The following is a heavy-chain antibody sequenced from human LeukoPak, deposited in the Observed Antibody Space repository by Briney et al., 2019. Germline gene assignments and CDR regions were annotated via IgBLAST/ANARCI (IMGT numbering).Heavy chain of an antibody. V-gene: IGHV3-48*03. CDR3: AKDIGSYYDY. D-gene: IGHD3-10*01. CDR2: ISTSGSTI. J-gene: IGHJ4*02. CDR1: GFTFSSYD. Sequence: GGSLRLSCAASGFTFSSYDMNWLRQAPGKGLEWVSYISTSGSTIYYADSVKGRFTISRDNAKNSLYLQMNSLRAEDTAVYYCAKDIGSYYDYWGQGILVTVSS.